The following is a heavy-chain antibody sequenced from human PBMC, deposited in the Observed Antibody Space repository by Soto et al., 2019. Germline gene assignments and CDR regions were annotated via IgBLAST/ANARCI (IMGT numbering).Heavy chain of an antibody. CDR3: AKDPPWTVGPLAMDV. V-gene: IGHV3-23*01. J-gene: IGHJ6*02. D-gene: IGHD1-26*01. CDR1: GFAFSTHA. Sequence: EVQLLESGGGLVQPGGSLRLSCVASGFAFSTHAMSWVRQAPGKGLEWVSTFSGSGGNIYYAESVKGRLTISRDDSKNTLYLQMDSLRVEDTAVYYCAKDPPWTVGPLAMDVWGQGTTATVSS. CDR2: FSGSGGNI.